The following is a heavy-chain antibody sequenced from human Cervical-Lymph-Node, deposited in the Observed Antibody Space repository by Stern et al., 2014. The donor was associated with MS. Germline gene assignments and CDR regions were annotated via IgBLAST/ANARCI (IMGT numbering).Heavy chain of an antibody. CDR1: GGSISSAEYY. V-gene: IGHV4-30-4*01. CDR2: IHYSVTT. CDR3: SRDADGYSLVFGY. Sequence: QVQLQESGPGLVKPSQTLSLTCAVTGGSISSAEYYWSWIRQSPGKGLEWIGYIHYSVTTYYNTSLKSRFTISVDTSKNQFSLKLRSVTSADTAVYYCSRDADGYSLVFGYWGRGTLVTVSS. J-gene: IGHJ4*02. D-gene: IGHD5-24*01.